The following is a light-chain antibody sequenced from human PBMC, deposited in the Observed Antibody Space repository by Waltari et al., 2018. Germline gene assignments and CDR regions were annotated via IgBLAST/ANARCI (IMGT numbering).Light chain of an antibody. Sequence: ETLLKQSPATLSVSPGERVILSCRASQSISTNLAWYQQKSGQAPRLVIYDASLRATGTPDRFSGSGSGTEFTLTISRLEPEDFAVYYCQQYGTSPTFGGGTMVEIK. CDR3: QQYGTSPT. V-gene: IGKV3-20*01. CDR1: QSISTN. CDR2: DAS. J-gene: IGKJ4*01.